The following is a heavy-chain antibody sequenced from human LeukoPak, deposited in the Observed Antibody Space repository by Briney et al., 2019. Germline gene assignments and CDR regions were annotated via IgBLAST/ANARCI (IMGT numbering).Heavy chain of an antibody. D-gene: IGHD3-10*01. CDR1: GFTFRDYG. Sequence: GGSLRLSCVASGFTFRDYGIHWVRQAPDKGREWVAFIEHDGNDAYYPDSVKGRFSLSRDDSKAAVSLQMNWLRAEDTAVYYCARVRSNGRILWFRELLSFPLDYWGQGTLVTVSS. CDR2: IEHDGNDA. V-gene: IGHV3-33*05. CDR3: ARVRSNGRILWFRELLSFPLDY. J-gene: IGHJ4*02.